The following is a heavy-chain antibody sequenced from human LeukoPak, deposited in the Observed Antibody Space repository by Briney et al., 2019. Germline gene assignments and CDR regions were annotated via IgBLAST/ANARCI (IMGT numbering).Heavy chain of an antibody. J-gene: IGHJ4*02. Sequence: PGGSLRLSCAASGFTFSSYAMSWVRQAPGKGLEWVSAISGSGGSTYYADSVKGRFTISRDNSKNTLYPQMNSLRAEDTAVYYCAKDRRYCTNGVCYGPFDYWGQGTLVTVSS. CDR3: AKDRRYCTNGVCYGPFDY. V-gene: IGHV3-23*01. D-gene: IGHD2-8*01. CDR2: ISGSGGST. CDR1: GFTFSSYA.